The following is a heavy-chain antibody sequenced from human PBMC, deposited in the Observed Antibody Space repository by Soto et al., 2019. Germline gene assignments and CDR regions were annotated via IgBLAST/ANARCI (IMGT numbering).Heavy chain of an antibody. CDR1: GGSISSGGYY. D-gene: IGHD7-27*01. Sequence: PSETLSLTCIVSGGSISSGGYYWSWIRQHPGKGLEWIGYIYYNGNTYYNPSLRSQVAISLDTSKNHLSLTLSSVTAADTAVYYCARGPSGDKVHYWGQGAQVTVSS. CDR2: IYYNGNT. CDR3: ARGPSGDKVHY. V-gene: IGHV4-30-4*01. J-gene: IGHJ4*02.